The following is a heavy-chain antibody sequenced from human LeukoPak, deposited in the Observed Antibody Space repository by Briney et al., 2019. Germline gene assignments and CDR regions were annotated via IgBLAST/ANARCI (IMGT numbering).Heavy chain of an antibody. CDR1: GFTFSSYA. Sequence: GGSLRLSCAASGFTFSSYAMHWVRQAPGKGLEWVSAITGSGRSTYYADSVKGRFTISRDNSKNTLYLQMNSLRAGDTALYYCAKDLIRDDSWGQGTLVTVSS. CDR3: AKDLIRDDS. D-gene: IGHD3-3*01. CDR2: ITGSGRST. V-gene: IGHV3-23*01. J-gene: IGHJ4*02.